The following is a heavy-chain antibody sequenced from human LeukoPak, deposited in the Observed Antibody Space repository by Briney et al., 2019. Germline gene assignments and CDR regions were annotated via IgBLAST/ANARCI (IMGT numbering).Heavy chain of an antibody. Sequence: GGSLRLSCAASGFTFSDHYMDWIRQAPGKGLEWVAHIRNKANSYTTEYAASVEGRFTISRDDSKNSLYLRMNSLKTEDTAVYYCARYQLPVRYFDFWGQGTLVTVSS. V-gene: IGHV3-72*01. CDR1: GFTFSDHY. J-gene: IGHJ4*02. CDR2: IRNKANSYTT. CDR3: ARYQLPVRYFDF. D-gene: IGHD2-2*01.